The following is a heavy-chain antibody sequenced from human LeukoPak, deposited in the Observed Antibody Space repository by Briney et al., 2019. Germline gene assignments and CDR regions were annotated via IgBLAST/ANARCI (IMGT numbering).Heavy chain of an antibody. D-gene: IGHD2-8*02. J-gene: IGHJ4*02. CDR1: GFTVSSNY. CDR3: ARVGTGEYYFDY. V-gene: IGHV3-66*02. CDR2: IYSGGST. Sequence: GGSLRLSCAASGFTVSSNYMSWVRQAPGKRLEWVSVIYSGGSTYYADSVKGRFTISRDNSKNTLYLQMNSLRAEDMAVYYCARVGTGEYYFDYWGQGTLVTVSS.